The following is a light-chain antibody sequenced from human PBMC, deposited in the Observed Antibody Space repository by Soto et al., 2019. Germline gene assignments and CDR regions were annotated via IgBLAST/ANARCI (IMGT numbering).Light chain of an antibody. V-gene: IGLV1-40*01. CDR1: GSTIGAGYD. J-gene: IGLJ2*01. CDR2: DNS. CDR3: SSFAGSPVV. Sequence: QSVLTQPPSVSGAPGQRVTISCTGSGSTIGAGYDVHWYQQLPGTAPKLLIYDNSNRPSGVPDRFSGSKSGTSASLAISGLQAEDEADYYCSSFAGSPVVFGGGTKLTVL.